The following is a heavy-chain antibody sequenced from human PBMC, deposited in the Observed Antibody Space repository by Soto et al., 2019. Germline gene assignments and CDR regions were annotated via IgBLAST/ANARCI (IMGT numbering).Heavy chain of an antibody. CDR1: GFTFSSYG. CDR2: IWYDGSNK. V-gene: IGHV3-33*01. D-gene: IGHD2-2*01. J-gene: IGHJ6*02. Sequence: PVGSLRLSCAASGFTFSSYGMHWVRQAPGKGLEWVAVIWYDGSNKYYADSVKGRFTISRDNSKNTLYLQMNSLRAEDTAVYYCAREYCSSTSCFRVDYYYGMDVWGQGTTVTVSS. CDR3: AREYCSSTSCFRVDYYYGMDV.